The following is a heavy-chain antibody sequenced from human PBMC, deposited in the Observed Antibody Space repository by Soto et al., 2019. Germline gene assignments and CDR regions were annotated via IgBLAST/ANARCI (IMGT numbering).Heavy chain of an antibody. V-gene: IGHV1-8*01. D-gene: IGHD2-15*01. CDR1: GFTFITYD. Sequence: ASVKVSFKASGFTFITYDFSWVRPAAGQGLEWRGWMNPNNGNAGFAQKFRGRINMTRNTSISTAYLELSSLRSDDSAVYFCARREERSGPCCLDLWGQGTQVTVSS. CDR2: MNPNNGNA. J-gene: IGHJ5*02. CDR3: ARREERSGPCCLDL.